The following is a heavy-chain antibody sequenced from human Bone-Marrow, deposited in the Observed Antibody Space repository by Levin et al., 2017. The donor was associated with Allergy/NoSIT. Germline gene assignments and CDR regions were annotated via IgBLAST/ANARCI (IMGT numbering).Heavy chain of an antibody. CDR2: INPNSGGT. V-gene: IGHV1-2*06. CDR1: GYTLTDYY. D-gene: IGHD5-18*01. Sequence: VASVKVSCKASGYTLTDYYLHWVRQAPGQGLEWMGRINPNSGGTNYAQKFQGRVRMTRDTSISTAYMELSSLTSDDTAVYFCARTWIQLWSYFDYWGQGTLVPVSS. CDR3: ARTWIQLWSYFDY. J-gene: IGHJ4*02.